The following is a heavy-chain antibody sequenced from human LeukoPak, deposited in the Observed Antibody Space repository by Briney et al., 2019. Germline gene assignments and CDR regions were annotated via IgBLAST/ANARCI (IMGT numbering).Heavy chain of an antibody. CDR1: AGSISSYY. J-gene: IGHJ3*02. Sequence: SETLSLTCTVSAGSISSYYWSWIRQPPGKGLEWIGSISYTGSTNYSTSLKSRLTISLDTSKNQSSLKLSSVTAADTAVYYSARCPVYGTNSKGAFDIWGRGTMVTVSS. D-gene: IGHD4-23*01. CDR3: ARCPVYGTNSKGAFDI. V-gene: IGHV4-59*13. CDR2: ISYTGST.